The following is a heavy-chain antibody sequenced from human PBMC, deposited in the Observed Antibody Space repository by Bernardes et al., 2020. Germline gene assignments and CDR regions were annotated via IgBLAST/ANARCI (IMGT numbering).Heavy chain of an antibody. J-gene: IGHJ6*03. Sequence: SETLSLTCTVSGAAITTYYWGWIRQPPGKGLEWIGYIYYSGITKYNPSLKSRVTISVDTSENQFSLKLSSVTAADTAVYYCARVVNYDYMDVCGKGTTVT. CDR3: ARVVNYDYMDV. V-gene: IGHV4-59*01. CDR1: GAAITTYY. D-gene: IGHD3-10*01. CDR2: IYYSGIT.